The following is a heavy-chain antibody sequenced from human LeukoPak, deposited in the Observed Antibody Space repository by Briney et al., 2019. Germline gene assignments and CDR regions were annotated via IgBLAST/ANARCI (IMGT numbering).Heavy chain of an antibody. CDR1: GGSFSGYY. V-gene: IGHV4-34*01. Sequence: SETLSLTCAVYGGSFSGYYWSWIRQPPGKGLEWIGEINHSGSTNYNPSLKSRVTISVDTSKNQFSLKLSSVTAADTAVYYCARGEAIVVVVAATRKNYFDYWGQGTLVTASS. D-gene: IGHD2-15*01. CDR3: ARGEAIVVVVAATRKNYFDY. CDR2: INHSGST. J-gene: IGHJ4*02.